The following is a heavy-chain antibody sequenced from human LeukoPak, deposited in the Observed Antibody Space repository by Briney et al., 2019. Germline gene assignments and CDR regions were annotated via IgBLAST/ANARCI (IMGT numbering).Heavy chain of an antibody. CDR2: IYTFDNT. J-gene: IGHJ4*02. D-gene: IGHD2-2*01. CDR3: AREWGSTSRRPLDS. V-gene: IGHV4-4*07. Sequence: SETLSVTCTVSGGSIRGYYWTWVRQPAGKGLEWIGRIYTFDNTNYNPSLKGRVSMSIDTSNSQFSLKLDDVTAADTVIYYCAREWGSTSRRPLDSWGQGSLVTVSS. CDR1: GGSIRGYY.